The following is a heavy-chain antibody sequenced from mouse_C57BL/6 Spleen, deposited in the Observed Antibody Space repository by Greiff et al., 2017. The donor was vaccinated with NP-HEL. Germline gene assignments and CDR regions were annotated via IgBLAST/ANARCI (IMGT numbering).Heavy chain of an antibody. J-gene: IGHJ2*01. CDR3: ARKGITTVVAQFDY. Sequence: EVQLQQSGPGLVKPSQSLSLTCSVTGYSITSGYYWNWIRQFPGNKLEWMGYISYDGSNNYNPSLKNRISITRDTSKNQFFLKLNSVTTEDTATYYCARKGITTVVAQFDYWGQGTTLTVSS. CDR2: ISYDGSN. D-gene: IGHD1-1*01. CDR1: GYSITSGYY. V-gene: IGHV3-6*01.